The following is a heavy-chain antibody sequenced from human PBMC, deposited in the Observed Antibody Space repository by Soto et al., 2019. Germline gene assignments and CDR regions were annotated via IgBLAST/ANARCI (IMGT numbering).Heavy chain of an antibody. V-gene: IGHV1-18*01. J-gene: IGHJ6*02. CDR3: ARDGALGENYCYCGMDV. CDR2: ISAYNGNT. D-gene: IGHD3-16*01. Sequence: QVQLVQSGAEVKKPGASVKVSCKASGYTFTSYGISWVRQAPGQGLEWMGWISAYNGNTNYAQKLQGRVTMTTDTATSTAYMELRSQRPDDTAVDYCARDGALGENYCYCGMDVWGQGTTVTVSS. CDR1: GYTFTSYG.